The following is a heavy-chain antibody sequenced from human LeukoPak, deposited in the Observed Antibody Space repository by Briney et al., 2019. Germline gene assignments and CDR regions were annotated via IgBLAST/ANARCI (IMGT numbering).Heavy chain of an antibody. Sequence: GGSLRLSCAASGFTFSSYSMNWVRQAPGKGLEWVSSISSSSSYIYYADSVKGRFTISRDNAKNSLYLQMNSLRAEDTAVYYCAREIAAIAFDIWGQGTMVTVSS. CDR1: GFTFSSYS. D-gene: IGHD2-15*01. CDR2: ISSSSSYI. V-gene: IGHV3-21*01. J-gene: IGHJ3*02. CDR3: AREIAAIAFDI.